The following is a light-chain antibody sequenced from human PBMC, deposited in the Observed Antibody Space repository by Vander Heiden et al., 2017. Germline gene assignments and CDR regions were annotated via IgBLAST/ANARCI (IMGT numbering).Light chain of an antibody. CDR3: CSYAGTSTYV. Sequence: QSALTQPASVSGSPGPSITISCTGTNSDVGTYNLVSWYQQHPAKAPKLMIFEVTKRPSGVSDRFSGSKSVNTASLTISGLQAEDEADYYCCSYAGTSTYVFGTGTKVTVL. CDR1: NSDVGTYNL. J-gene: IGLJ1*01. CDR2: EVT. V-gene: IGLV2-23*02.